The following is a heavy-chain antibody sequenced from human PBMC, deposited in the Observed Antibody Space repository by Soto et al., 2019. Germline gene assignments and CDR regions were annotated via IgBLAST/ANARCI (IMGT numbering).Heavy chain of an antibody. Sequence: GGSLRLSCAASGFTFSSYWTNWVRQAPGKGLEWVANIKQDGSEKYYVDSVKGRFTISRDNAKNSLYLQMNSLRAEDTAVYYCASTPPWYSSGWYFDYWGQGTLVTVSS. CDR2: IKQDGSEK. V-gene: IGHV3-7*01. J-gene: IGHJ4*02. CDR1: GFTFSSYW. D-gene: IGHD6-19*01. CDR3: ASTPPWYSSGWYFDY.